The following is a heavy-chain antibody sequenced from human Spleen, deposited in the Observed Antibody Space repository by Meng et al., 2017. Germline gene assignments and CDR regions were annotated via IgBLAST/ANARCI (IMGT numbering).Heavy chain of an antibody. Sequence: ASVKVSCKASGYTFTDYYMYWVRQAPGQGLELMGWINPNNGGTNSAQKFQGRVTMTTDTSISTAYMELSRLRSDDTAVYYCAREKAAGLYYYYYGMDVWGQGTTVTVSS. CDR1: GYTFTDYY. CDR2: INPNNGGT. V-gene: IGHV1-2*02. CDR3: AREKAAGLYYYYYGMDV. J-gene: IGHJ6*02. D-gene: IGHD6-13*01.